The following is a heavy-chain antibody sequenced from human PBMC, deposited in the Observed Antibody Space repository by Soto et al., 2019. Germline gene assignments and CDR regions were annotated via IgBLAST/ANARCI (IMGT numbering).Heavy chain of an antibody. CDR1: GFTFVDHY. CDR3: ASGYCSGGSCYSSPGNY. D-gene: IGHD2-15*01. Sequence: EVQLVESGGGLVQPGGSLRLSCAASGFTFVDHYMDWVRQPPGKGLEWVGRIRNKANGYSTGYAASVKGRFTISRDDSGNSLFLQMNSLKTEDTAVYYCASGYCSGGSCYSSPGNYWGQGTLVTVSS. CDR2: IRNKANGYST. J-gene: IGHJ4*02. V-gene: IGHV3-72*01.